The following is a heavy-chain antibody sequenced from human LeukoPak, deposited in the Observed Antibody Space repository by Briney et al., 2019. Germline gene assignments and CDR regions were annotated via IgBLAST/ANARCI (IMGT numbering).Heavy chain of an antibody. CDR3: TTHSSAWLIGD. CDR2: ISSDGNSI. Sequence: GALRLSCAASGFTFSSYEMNWVRQAPGMGLEWVSYISSDGNSIYYADSVKGRFTISRDNAKNSLFLQMNSLKSEDTAVYYCTTHSSAWLIGDWGQGTLVTVSS. V-gene: IGHV3-48*03. J-gene: IGHJ4*02. D-gene: IGHD6-19*01. CDR1: GFTFSSYE.